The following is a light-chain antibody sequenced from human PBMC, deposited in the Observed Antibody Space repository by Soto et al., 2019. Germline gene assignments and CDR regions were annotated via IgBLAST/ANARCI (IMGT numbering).Light chain of an antibody. Sequence: DIQMTQPPSTLSAPVGDRVTITCRASQSISSWLAWYQQKPGKAPKLLIYDASSLESGVPSRFSGSGSGTEFTLTISSLQPDDFATYYCQQYNSYSYTFGQGTKLEIK. CDR3: QQYNSYSYT. CDR2: DAS. V-gene: IGKV1-5*01. J-gene: IGKJ2*01. CDR1: QSISSW.